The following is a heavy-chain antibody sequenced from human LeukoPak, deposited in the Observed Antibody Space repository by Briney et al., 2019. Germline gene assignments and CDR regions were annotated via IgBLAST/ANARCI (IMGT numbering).Heavy chain of an antibody. CDR3: ARGKAEPDIVVVPAAMPNYYYYMDV. CDR2: INPNSGGT. V-gene: IGHV1-2*02. Sequence: ASVKVSCKASGYTFTGYYMHWVRQAPGQGLEWMGWINPNSGGTNYAQKFQGRVTMTRDTSISTAYMELSRLRSDDTAVYYCARGKAEPDIVVVPAAMPNYYYYMDVWGKGTTVTVSS. CDR1: GYTFTGYY. J-gene: IGHJ6*03. D-gene: IGHD2-2*01.